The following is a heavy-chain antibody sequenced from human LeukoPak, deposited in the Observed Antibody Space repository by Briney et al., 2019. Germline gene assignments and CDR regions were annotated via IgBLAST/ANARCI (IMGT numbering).Heavy chain of an antibody. D-gene: IGHD1-26*01. CDR1: GYTFTSYY. V-gene: IGHV1-46*01. Sequence: ASVKVSCKASGYTFTSYYMHSVRQAPGQGLEWMGIINPSGGSTSYAQKVQGRVTMTRDTSTSTVYMELSSLRSEDTAVYYCARDQFSGSQLHYWGQGTLVIVSS. CDR3: ARDQFSGSQLHY. J-gene: IGHJ4*02. CDR2: INPSGGST.